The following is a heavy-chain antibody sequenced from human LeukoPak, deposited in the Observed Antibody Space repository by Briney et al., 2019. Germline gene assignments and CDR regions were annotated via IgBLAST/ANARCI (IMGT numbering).Heavy chain of an antibody. Sequence: PSETLSLTCTVSGGSISPYYWSWIRQPPGKRLAWLGYIYYSGTTVYKPSLKSRFAMSVDTSKNQFSLRLRSVTAADTAVYYCGRSTGSTMFIAYWGQGTLVTVSS. J-gene: IGHJ4*02. V-gene: IGHV4-59*01. D-gene: IGHD3-10*02. CDR2: IYYSGTT. CDR3: GRSTGSTMFIAY. CDR1: GGSISPYY.